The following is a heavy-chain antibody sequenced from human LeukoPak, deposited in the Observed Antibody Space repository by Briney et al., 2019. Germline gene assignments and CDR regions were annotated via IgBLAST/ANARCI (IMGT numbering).Heavy chain of an antibody. V-gene: IGHV4-4*02. Sequence: SGTLSLTCAVSGGSISSSNWWSWVRQPPGKGLEWIGEIYHSGSTNYNPSLKSRVTTSADTSKNEFSLKLSSVTAADTAVYYCARAGTNLGDYDYWGQGTLVTVSS. CDR1: GGSISSSNW. D-gene: IGHD4-17*01. CDR3: ARAGTNLGDYDY. J-gene: IGHJ4*02. CDR2: IYHSGST.